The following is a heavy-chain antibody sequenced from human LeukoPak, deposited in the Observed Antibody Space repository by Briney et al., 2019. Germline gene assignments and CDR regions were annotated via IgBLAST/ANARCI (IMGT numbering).Heavy chain of an antibody. CDR1: GGSILDSTYY. CDR3: ARGGGSGSYYYIDY. Sequence: PSETLSLTCTVSGGSILDSTYYWAWIRQPPGKGLEWIATIFYTGNTHYNPSLKSRVTISVDTSKNQFSLKLSSVTAADTAVYYCARGGGSGSYYYIDYWGQGTLVTVSS. V-gene: IGHV4-39*07. CDR2: IFYTGNT. J-gene: IGHJ4*02. D-gene: IGHD3-10*01.